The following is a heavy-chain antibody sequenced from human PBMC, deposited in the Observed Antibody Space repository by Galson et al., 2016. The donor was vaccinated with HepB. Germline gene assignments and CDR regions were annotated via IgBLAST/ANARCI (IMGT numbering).Heavy chain of an antibody. CDR2: IYHTGVT. Sequence: ETLSLTCVVSGGSISTSNWWTWLRQSPGKGLEWIGEIYHTGVTNYNPSVKSRVTISVDKSTNQFSLKLISMTAADTAEYYCARNGRTARGAFDIWGQGTMVTVSS. CDR1: GGSISTSNW. J-gene: IGHJ3*02. CDR3: ARNGRTARGAFDI. V-gene: IGHV4-4*02. D-gene: IGHD2-8*01.